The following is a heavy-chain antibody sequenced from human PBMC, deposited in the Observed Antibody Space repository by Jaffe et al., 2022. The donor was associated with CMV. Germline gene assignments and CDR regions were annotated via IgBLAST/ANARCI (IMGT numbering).Heavy chain of an antibody. CDR1: GFTFTSSA. J-gene: IGHJ3*02. CDR3: AADNSGIYDYVWGSYRPDAFDI. V-gene: IGHV1-58*02. Sequence: QMQLVQSGPEVKKPGTSVKVSCKASGFTFTSSAMQWVRQARGQRLEWIGWIVVGSGNTNYAQKFQERVTITRDMSTSTAYMELSSLRSEDTAVYYCAADNSGIYDYVWGSYRPDAFDIWGQGTMVTVSS. CDR2: IVVGSGNT. D-gene: IGHD3-16*02.